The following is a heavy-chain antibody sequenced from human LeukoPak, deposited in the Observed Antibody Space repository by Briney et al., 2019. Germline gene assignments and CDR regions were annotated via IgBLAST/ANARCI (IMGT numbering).Heavy chain of an antibody. CDR3: ARSRSGYDFGYYYYYMDV. CDR2: ISAYNGNT. D-gene: IGHD5-12*01. Sequence: ASVKVSCKASGYTFTSYGISWVRQAPGQGLEWMGWISAYNGNTNYAQRLQGRVTMTTDTSTSTAYMELRSLRSDDTAVYYCARSRSGYDFGYYYYYMDVWGKGTTVTVSS. V-gene: IGHV1-18*01. CDR1: GYTFTSYG. J-gene: IGHJ6*03.